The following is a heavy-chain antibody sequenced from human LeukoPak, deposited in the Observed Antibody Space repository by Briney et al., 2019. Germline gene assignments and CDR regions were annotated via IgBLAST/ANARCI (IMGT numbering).Heavy chain of an antibody. V-gene: IGHV1-2*02. J-gene: IGHJ3*02. CDR2: INPNSGGT. CDR3: ASVRGYCSGGSCYPHAFDI. D-gene: IGHD2-15*01. Sequence: SVKVSCKASGYTFTGYYMHWVRQAPGQGLEWMGWINPNSGGTNYAQKFQGRVTMTRDTSISTAYMELSRLRSDDTAVYYCASVRGYCSGGSCYPHAFDIWGQGTMVTVSS. CDR1: GYTFTGYY.